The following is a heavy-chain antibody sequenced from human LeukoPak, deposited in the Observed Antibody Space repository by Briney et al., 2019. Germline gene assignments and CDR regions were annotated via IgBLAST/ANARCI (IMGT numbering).Heavy chain of an antibody. J-gene: IGHJ4*02. V-gene: IGHV1-46*01. CDR3: VSFVAAAGKEVDY. CDR2: INPSGGST. D-gene: IGHD6-13*01. Sequence: GASVKVSCKASGYTFTSYDINWVRQAPGQGLEWMGIINPSGGSTTYAQKFRGRVTMTRDTSTSTVYMELSSLRSEDTAVYYCVSFVAAAGKEVDYWGQGTLVTVSS. CDR1: GYTFTSYD.